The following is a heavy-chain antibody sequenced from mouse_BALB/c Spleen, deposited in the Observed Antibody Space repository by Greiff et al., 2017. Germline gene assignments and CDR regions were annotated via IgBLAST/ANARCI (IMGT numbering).Heavy chain of an antibody. D-gene: IGHD2-10*01. Sequence: VQLQQSGAELVRPGASVTLSCKASGYTFTDYEMHWVKQTPVHGLEWIGAIDPETGGTAYNQKFKGKATLTDDKSSSTAYMDLRSLTSEVSAVYYCTSTYYGNYSDFDVWGAGTTVTVSS. V-gene: IGHV1-15*01. CDR1: GYTFTDYE. CDR2: IDPETGGT. CDR3: TSTYYGNYSDFDV. J-gene: IGHJ1*01.